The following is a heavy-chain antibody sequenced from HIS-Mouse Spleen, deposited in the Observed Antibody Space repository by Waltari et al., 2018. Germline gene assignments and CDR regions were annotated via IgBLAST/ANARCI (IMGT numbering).Heavy chain of an antibody. Sequence: QLQLQESGPGLVKPSETLSLTCTVSRGSIHSRSYHWGWIRQPPGTGLAWIGSIYYSGSTYYNPSLKSRVTISVDTSKNQFSLKLSSVTAADTAVYYCAREIPYSSSWYDWYFDLWGRGTLVTVSS. D-gene: IGHD6-13*01. CDR3: AREIPYSSSWYDWYFDL. CDR1: RGSIHSRSYH. J-gene: IGHJ2*01. CDR2: IYYSGST. V-gene: IGHV4-39*07.